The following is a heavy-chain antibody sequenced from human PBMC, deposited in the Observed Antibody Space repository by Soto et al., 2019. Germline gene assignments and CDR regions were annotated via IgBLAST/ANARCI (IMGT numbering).Heavy chain of an antibody. CDR3: ARENGHCTDACNRGAFDI. D-gene: IGHD2-2*01. CDR1: GFTFSEYS. CDR2: IANGDNHI. Sequence: EVQVVESGGGLVKPGGSLRLSCAASGFTFSEYSFLWVRQAPGKGLEWLSFIANGDNHIFYSDSVKGRFTISRDNAKNSVYLQLNSLRPDDSAVYYCARENGHCTDACNRGAFDIWGQGTMVTVSS. V-gene: IGHV3-21*01. J-gene: IGHJ3*02.